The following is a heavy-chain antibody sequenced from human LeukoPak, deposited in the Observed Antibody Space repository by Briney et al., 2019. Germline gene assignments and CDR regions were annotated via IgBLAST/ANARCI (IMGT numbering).Heavy chain of an antibody. CDR2: INTDGTKT. CDR3: TRGQVADYYYYYMDV. CDR1: GFTFSNYW. J-gene: IGHJ6*03. V-gene: IGHV3-74*01. Sequence: GGSLRLSSAASGFTFSNYWIHWVRQAPGTGLVWVSRINTDGTKTLYADSVKGRFIISRDNAKNTLYLQMNTLRTDDTAVYYCTRGQVADYYYYYMDVWGKGTTVTVSS.